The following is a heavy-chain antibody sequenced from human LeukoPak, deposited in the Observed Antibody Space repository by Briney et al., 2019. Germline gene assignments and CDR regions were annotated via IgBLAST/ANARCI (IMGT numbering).Heavy chain of an antibody. CDR1: GGSISSGGFY. CDR2: VFTSGST. CDR3: ARVTIPIIWGAAEGRRENFYMDV. V-gene: IGHV4-61*02. Sequence: PSQTLSLTCTVSGGSISSGGFYWTWIRQPAGKGLEGIGRVFTSGSTNYSPSLESRVTISIDTSKNQFSLKLKSVTAADTAVYFCARVTIPIIWGAAEGRRENFYMDVWGKGTTVTVSS. J-gene: IGHJ6*03. D-gene: IGHD3-16*01.